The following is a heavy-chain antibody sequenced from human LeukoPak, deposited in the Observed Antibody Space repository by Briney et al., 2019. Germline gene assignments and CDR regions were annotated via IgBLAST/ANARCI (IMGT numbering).Heavy chain of an antibody. CDR3: ARGPHDSSGYYRSEPGLGAFDI. V-gene: IGHV4-39*07. D-gene: IGHD3-22*01. J-gene: IGHJ3*02. CDR2: IYYSGST. Sequence: SETLSLTCTVSGGSISSSSYYWGWIRQPPGKGLEWIGSIYYSGSTYYNPSLKSRVTISVDTSKNQFSLKLSSVTAADTAVYYCARGPHDSSGYYRSEPGLGAFDIWGQGTMVTVSS. CDR1: GGSISSSSYY.